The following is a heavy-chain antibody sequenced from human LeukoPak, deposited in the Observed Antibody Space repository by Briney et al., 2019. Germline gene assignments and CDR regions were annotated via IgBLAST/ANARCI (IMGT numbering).Heavy chain of an antibody. CDR2: IKQDGSEK. CDR1: GFIFSNFW. D-gene: IGHD6-19*01. J-gene: IGHJ5*02. V-gene: IGHV3-7*01. Sequence: GGSLRLSCGVSGFIFSNFWMSWVRQAPGKGLEWVANIKQDGSEKYYVDSVKGRFTISRDNAKNSLYLQMNSLRAEDTAVYYCPKEGPVVAYSSGWYWFEQWGQGTLVTVSS. CDR3: PKEGPVVAYSSGWYWFEQ.